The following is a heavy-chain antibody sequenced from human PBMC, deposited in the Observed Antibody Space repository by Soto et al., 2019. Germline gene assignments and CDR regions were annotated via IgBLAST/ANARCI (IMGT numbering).Heavy chain of an antibody. D-gene: IGHD3-22*01. CDR2: LSHTGNT. Sequence: QVQLQESGPGLVKSSQTLSLICTVSGGSINSGGSFWTWIRQHPVRAPEWIGYLSHTGNTYYNPSLKSRVIMSVDRSKNLPSLRLSSVTAADTAVYYCARGIYEPNWFDSWGQGTLVTVSS. V-gene: IGHV4-31*03. CDR3: ARGIYEPNWFDS. CDR1: GGSINSGGSF. J-gene: IGHJ5*01.